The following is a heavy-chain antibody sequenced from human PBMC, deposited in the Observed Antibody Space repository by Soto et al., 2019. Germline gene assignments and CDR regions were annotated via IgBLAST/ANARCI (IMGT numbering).Heavy chain of an antibody. CDR1: GFAVSSKY. CDR3: VQTTGWPGFDF. CDR2: IYGGGTT. D-gene: IGHD6-19*01. J-gene: IGHJ4*02. V-gene: IGHV3-53*01. Sequence: EVQLEESGGGLIQPGGSLRLSCAASGFAVSSKYMTWVRQAPGKGLEWVSVIYGGGTTYYVDSVKGRFTISRDTSKNTLYLQMNSLRAEDTAVYYCVQTTGWPGFDFWGQGTLVTVSS.